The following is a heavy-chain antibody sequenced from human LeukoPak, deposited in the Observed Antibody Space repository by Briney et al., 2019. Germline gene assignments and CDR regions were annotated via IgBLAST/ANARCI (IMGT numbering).Heavy chain of an antibody. CDR1: GGSISSYY. CDR2: IYYSGST. V-gene: IGHV4-59*01. Sequence: SETLSLTCTVSGGSISSYYWSWIRQPPGKGLEWIGYIYYSGSTNYNPSLKSRVTISVDTSKNQFSLKLSSVTAADTAVYYCAGDIEGYNWFDPWGQGTLVTVSS. CDR3: AGDIEGYNWFDP. D-gene: IGHD2-15*01. J-gene: IGHJ5*02.